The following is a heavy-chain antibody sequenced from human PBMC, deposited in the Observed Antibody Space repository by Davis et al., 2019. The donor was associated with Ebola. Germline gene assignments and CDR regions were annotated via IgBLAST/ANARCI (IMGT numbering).Heavy chain of an antibody. V-gene: IGHV1-69*13. D-gene: IGHD2-15*01. J-gene: IGHJ6*02. CDR3: ASKDTSFWYYGMDV. Sequence: AASVKVSCKASGGTFSSYAISWVRQAPGQGLEWMGGIIPIFGTANYAQKFQGRVTITADESTSTAYMELSSLRSEDTAVYYWASKDTSFWYYGMDVWGQGTTVTVSS. CDR2: IIPIFGTA. CDR1: GGTFSSYA.